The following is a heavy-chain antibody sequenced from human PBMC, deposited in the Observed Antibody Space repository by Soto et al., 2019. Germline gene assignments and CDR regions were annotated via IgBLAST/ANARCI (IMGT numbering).Heavy chain of an antibody. CDR2: ITSSTRTT. CDR1: GFTLKSYE. D-gene: IGHD3-10*01. J-gene: IGHJ6*02. V-gene: IGHV3-48*03. CDR3: ARGNTSIQGDLSHYNGLDV. Sequence: PGGSLRLSCEASGFTLKSYEVNWVRQAPGKGLEWISYITSSTRTTYYAGSVKGRFTISRDNARKSVYLQMNSLRVEDTAIYYCARGNTSIQGDLSHYNGLDVWGQGTTVTVSS.